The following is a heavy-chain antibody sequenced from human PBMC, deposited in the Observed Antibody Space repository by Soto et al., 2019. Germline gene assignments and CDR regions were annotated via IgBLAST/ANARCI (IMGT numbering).Heavy chain of an antibody. D-gene: IGHD3-22*01. CDR2: IYYTGTT. J-gene: IGHJ4*02. CDR1: GGSIRDYY. Sequence: QVQLQESGPGLVKPSETLSLTCTVSGGSIRDYYWGWIRQSPGKGLEWIGYIYYTGTTKYNPSLKRRVTISVDSSDNQFSLKLDSVTAADTAVYYCARLGGYYQAFDSWGQGTLVTVSS. V-gene: IGHV4-59*08. CDR3: ARLGGYYQAFDS.